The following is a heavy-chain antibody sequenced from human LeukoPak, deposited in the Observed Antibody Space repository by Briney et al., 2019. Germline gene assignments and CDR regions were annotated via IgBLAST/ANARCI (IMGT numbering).Heavy chain of an antibody. CDR2: IYYSGST. J-gene: IGHJ6*03. V-gene: IGHV4-39*01. CDR3: ARQAGHPNGIAARLYYYYYMDV. D-gene: IGHD6-6*01. Sequence: PSETLSLTCTVSGGSISSSSYYWGWIRQPPGKGLEWIGSIYYSGSTYYNPSLKSRVTISVDTSKNQFSLKLSSVTAADTAVYYCARQAGHPNGIAARLYYYYYMDVWGKGTTVTVSS. CDR1: GGSISSSSYY.